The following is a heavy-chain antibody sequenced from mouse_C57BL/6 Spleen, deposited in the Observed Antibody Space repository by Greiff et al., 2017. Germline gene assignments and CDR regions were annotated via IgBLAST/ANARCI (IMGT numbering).Heavy chain of an antibody. CDR2: ISYDGSN. CDR1: GYSITSGYY. Sequence: DVQLQESGPGLVKPSQSLSLTCSVTGYSITSGYYWNWIRQFPGNKLEWMGYISYDGSNNYNPSLKNRISITRDTSKNQFFLKLNSVTTEDTATYYCARGIYYDYDLAWFAYWGQGTLVTVSA. J-gene: IGHJ3*01. V-gene: IGHV3-6*01. D-gene: IGHD2-4*01. CDR3: ARGIYYDYDLAWFAY.